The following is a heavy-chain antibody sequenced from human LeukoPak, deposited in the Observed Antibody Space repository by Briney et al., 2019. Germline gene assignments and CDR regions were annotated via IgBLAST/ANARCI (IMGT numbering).Heavy chain of an antibody. CDR3: ASNLLSTTVTYGMDV. CDR2: ISSDGSNK. D-gene: IGHD4-17*01. CDR1: GFTLSTYG. V-gene: IGHV3-30*03. J-gene: IGHJ6*02. Sequence: GGSLRLSCAASGFTLSTYGMHWVRQAPGKGLEWLAVISSDGSNKFYADSVKGRFTISRDNSKNTLYLQMNSLRAEDAAVYYCASNLLSTTVTYGMDVWGQGTTVTVSS.